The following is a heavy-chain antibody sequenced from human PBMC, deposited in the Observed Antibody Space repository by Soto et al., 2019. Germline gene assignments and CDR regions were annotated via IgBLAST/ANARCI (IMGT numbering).Heavy chain of an antibody. D-gene: IGHD3-10*01. CDR1: DFVFYDYP. Sequence: PGGSLRLSCAASDFVFYDYPIHWVRQAPGKGLEWVAVVSHDGTKEYYSDSVKGRFSISSDNSNNTAFLQMNSLLAEDTAIYYCARERTITHFEHWGQGAVVAVSS. CDR3: ARERTITHFEH. CDR2: VSHDGTKE. V-gene: IGHV3-30-3*01. J-gene: IGHJ4*02.